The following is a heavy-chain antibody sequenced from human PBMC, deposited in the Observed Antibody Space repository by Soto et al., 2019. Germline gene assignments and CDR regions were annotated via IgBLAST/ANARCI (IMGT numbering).Heavy chain of an antibody. CDR2: ISGSGGAA. J-gene: IGHJ3*02. CDR3: ANMMTYSNCFDI. Sequence: EVQLLESGGGLVQPGGSLRLSCAASGFSFSSYAMIWARQAPGKGLEWVSVISGSGGAAYYADSVKGRFTISRDNSKNTLYLQMNSLRAEDTAIYYCANMMTYSNCFDIWGQGTMVTVSS. V-gene: IGHV3-23*01. CDR1: GFSFSSYA. D-gene: IGHD3-16*01.